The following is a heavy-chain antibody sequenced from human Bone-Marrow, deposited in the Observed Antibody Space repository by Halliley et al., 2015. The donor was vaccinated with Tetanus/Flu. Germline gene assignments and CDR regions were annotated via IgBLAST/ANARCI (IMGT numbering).Heavy chain of an antibody. V-gene: IGHV4-4*02. CDR2: IFETGSP. D-gene: IGHD2-8*01. CDR3: ARRGGGVYNDNVQAFDY. J-gene: IGHJ4*02. Sequence: IFETGSPNSNPSLKSRVAFSVDNPKNQFSLKLGSGAAADTAIYYCARRGGGVYNDNVQAFDYWGQGTLVTVSS.